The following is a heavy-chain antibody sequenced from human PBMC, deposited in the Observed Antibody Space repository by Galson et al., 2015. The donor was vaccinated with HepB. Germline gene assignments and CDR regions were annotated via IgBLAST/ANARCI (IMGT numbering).Heavy chain of an antibody. Sequence: SLRLSCAASGFTFSSYAMHWVRQAPGKGLEWVAVISYDGSNKYYADSVKGRFTISRDNSKNTLYLQMNSLRAEDTAVYYCAREVPPYDWEGGTFDYWGQGTLVTVSS. CDR2: ISYDGSNK. J-gene: IGHJ4*02. CDR3: AREVPPYDWEGGTFDY. V-gene: IGHV3-30-3*01. CDR1: GFTFSSYA. D-gene: IGHD3-16*01.